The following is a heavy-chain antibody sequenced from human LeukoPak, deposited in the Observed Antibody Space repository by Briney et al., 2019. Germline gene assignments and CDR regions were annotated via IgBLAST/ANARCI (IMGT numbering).Heavy chain of an antibody. CDR3: ARRVPDYYYDSSGVIDY. CDR2: IYPGDSDT. J-gene: IGHJ4*02. D-gene: IGHD3-22*01. Sequence: GESLKISCKGSGYSFTNYWIGWVRQMPGKGLEWMGIIYPGDSDTRYSPSFQGQVTISADKSISTAYLQWSSLKASDTAMYYCARRVPDYYYDSSGVIDYWGQGTLVTVSS. CDR1: GYSFTNYW. V-gene: IGHV5-51*01.